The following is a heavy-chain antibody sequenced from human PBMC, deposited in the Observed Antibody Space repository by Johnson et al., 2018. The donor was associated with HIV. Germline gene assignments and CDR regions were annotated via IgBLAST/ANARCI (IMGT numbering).Heavy chain of an antibody. CDR3: ASALCTWGAFDI. V-gene: IGHV3-30*04. D-gene: IGHD2-8*01. CDR2: ISYDGSNK. Sequence: QMHLVESGGGVVQPGRSLRLSCAASGFTFSSYAMHWVRQAPGKGLEWVAVISYDGSNKYYADSVKGRFTISRDNSKNTLYLQMNSLRAEDTAVYYCASALCTWGAFDIWGQGTMVTVSS. J-gene: IGHJ3*02. CDR1: GFTFSSYA.